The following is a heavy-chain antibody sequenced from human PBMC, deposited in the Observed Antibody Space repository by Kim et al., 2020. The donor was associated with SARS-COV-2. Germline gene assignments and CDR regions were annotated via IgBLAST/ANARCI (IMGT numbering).Heavy chain of an antibody. D-gene: IGHD2-2*01. V-gene: IGHV1-3*01. Sequence: ASVKVSCKASGYSFTSYPMHWVRQAPGQRLEWMGWINAGNGNTKYSQKFQGRVTITWDTSASTAYMELSSLRSEDTAVYYCARGRSTSTNWLDPWGQGTLLTVSS. J-gene: IGHJ5*02. CDR3: ARGRSTSTNWLDP. CDR2: INAGNGNT. CDR1: GYSFTSYP.